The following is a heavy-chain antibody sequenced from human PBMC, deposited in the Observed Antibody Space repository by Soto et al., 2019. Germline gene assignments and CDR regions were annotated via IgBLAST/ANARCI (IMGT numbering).Heavy chain of an antibody. Sequence: EVQLVESGGGLVQPGGSLRLSCAASGFTFSNYWMSWVRQAPGKGLEWVANIKKDGSEKYYVDSVKGRFTISRDNAKNSLSLQMNSRRAEDTAVYYCATLNSLAYAGDAFDIWGQGTLVTVSS. CDR3: ATLNSLAYAGDAFDI. CDR1: GFTFSNYW. V-gene: IGHV3-7*01. D-gene: IGHD4-17*01. CDR2: IKKDGSEK. J-gene: IGHJ3*02.